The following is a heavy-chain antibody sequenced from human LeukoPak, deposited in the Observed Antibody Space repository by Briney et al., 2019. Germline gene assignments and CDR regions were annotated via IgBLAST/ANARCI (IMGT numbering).Heavy chain of an antibody. CDR3: ARKITVWGSYPRHLSPFDY. CDR1: GGSISSSSYY. CDR2: IYDSAST. D-gene: IGHD3-16*02. Sequence: SETLSLTCTVSGGSISSSSYYWGWIRQPPGKGLEWYGSIYDSASTYYNPSLKRRVTISVDTSKNQFSLKLSSVTAADTAVYYCARKITVWGSYPRHLSPFDYWGQGTLVTVSS. V-gene: IGHV4-39*01. J-gene: IGHJ4*02.